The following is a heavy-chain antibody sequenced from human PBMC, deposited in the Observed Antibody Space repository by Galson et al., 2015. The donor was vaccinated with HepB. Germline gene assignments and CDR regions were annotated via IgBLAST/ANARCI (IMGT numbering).Heavy chain of an antibody. J-gene: IGHJ4*02. V-gene: IGHV4-39*01. CDR2: IYYSGST. CDR1: GGSISSSSYY. CDR3: ASPHDYGDSYFDY. Sequence: ETLSLTCTVSGGSISSSSYYWGWIRQPPGKGLEWIGSIYYSGSTYYNPSLKSRVTISVDTSKNQFSLKLSSVTAADTAVYYCASPHDYGDSYFDYWGQGTLVTVSS. D-gene: IGHD4-17*01.